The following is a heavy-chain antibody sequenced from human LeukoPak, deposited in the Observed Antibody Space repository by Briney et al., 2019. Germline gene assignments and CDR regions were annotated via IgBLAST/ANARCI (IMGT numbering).Heavy chain of an antibody. CDR2: IFNSGTST. J-gene: IGHJ4*02. Sequence: GGSLRLSCAASGFTFSAYAMTWVRQAPGKGLEWVSVIFNSGTSTYYADSVKGRFTISRDNSKNTLHLQMSSLRAEDTAVYYCAKDMYGDFGGVDYWGQGTLVTVSS. CDR1: GFTFSAYA. V-gene: IGHV3-23*01. CDR3: AKDMYGDFGGVDY. D-gene: IGHD4-17*01.